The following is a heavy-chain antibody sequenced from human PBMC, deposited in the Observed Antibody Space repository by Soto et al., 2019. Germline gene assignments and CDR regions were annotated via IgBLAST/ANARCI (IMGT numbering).Heavy chain of an antibody. Sequence: QVQLVQSGAEMKKPGDSVKVSCKASGYIFSNYEISWVRQAPGQGLEWMGWISPNNGDTNYAQKFKGRFTMTTDTSTRTAYMEMRGLKSDDTATYYCARGQGTINSFDVVTEDDYWGQGTMVTVSS. D-gene: IGHD3-22*01. CDR3: ARGQGTINSFDVVTEDDY. CDR1: GYIFSNYE. V-gene: IGHV1-18*01. CDR2: ISPNNGDT. J-gene: IGHJ4*02.